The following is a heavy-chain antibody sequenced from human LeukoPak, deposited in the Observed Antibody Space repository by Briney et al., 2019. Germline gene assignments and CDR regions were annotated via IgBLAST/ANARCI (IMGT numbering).Heavy chain of an antibody. V-gene: IGHV3-7*01. CDR1: GFTFSSYW. J-gene: IGHJ4*02. CDR3: ARGWDSSGYYDY. Sequence: PGGSLRLSCAASGFTFSSYWMRWVRQAPGKGLEWVADIKHDGSEKYYVDSVKGQFTISRDNAKNSLYLQMNSLRAGDTAVYYCARGWDSSGYYDYWGQGTLVTVS. D-gene: IGHD3-22*01. CDR2: IKHDGSEK.